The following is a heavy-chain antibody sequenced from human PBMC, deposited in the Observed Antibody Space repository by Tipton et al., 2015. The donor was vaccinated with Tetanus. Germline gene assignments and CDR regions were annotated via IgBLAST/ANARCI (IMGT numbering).Heavy chain of an antibody. CDR1: GFTFSSYN. V-gene: IGHV3-23*01. Sequence: SLRLSCAASGFTFSSYNMNWVRQAPGKGLEWVSGISGSGATTYYEDSVKGRFTISRDNPKNMLYLQMNSLRAEDTAVYYCAKDRAAGGPGASWGQGTLVTVSS. CDR3: AKDRAAGGPGAS. CDR2: ISGSGATT. J-gene: IGHJ5*02. D-gene: IGHD6-13*01.